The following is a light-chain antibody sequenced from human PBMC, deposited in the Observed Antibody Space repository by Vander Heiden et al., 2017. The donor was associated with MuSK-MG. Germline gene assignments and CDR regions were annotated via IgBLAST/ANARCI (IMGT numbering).Light chain of an antibody. Sequence: QSALTQPPSASVTPGQRVTIACSGSSSNIGSNTGDWYQHLPGTAPKLLIYRNDQRPSGVPDRFSGSKSGTSASLAISGLQSEDEADYYCAAWDDSLNVVVFGGGTKLTVL. CDR3: AAWDDSLNVVV. V-gene: IGLV1-44*01. CDR2: RND. CDR1: SSNIGSNT. J-gene: IGLJ2*01.